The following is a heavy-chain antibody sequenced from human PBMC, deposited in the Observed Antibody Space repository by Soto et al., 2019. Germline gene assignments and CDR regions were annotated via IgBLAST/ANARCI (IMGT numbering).Heavy chain of an antibody. CDR3: ARHLTVITEAQGY. D-gene: IGHD4-17*01. Sequence: VASVKVSCKASGYTFINQGISWVRQAPGQGLEWMGWISTFNGDTNFAQKFQGRVTLTTDTSTSTAYMEVRSLRSDDTAVYYCARHLTVITEAQGYWGQGTLVTVSS. CDR1: GYTFINQG. CDR2: ISTFNGDT. V-gene: IGHV1-18*01. J-gene: IGHJ4*02.